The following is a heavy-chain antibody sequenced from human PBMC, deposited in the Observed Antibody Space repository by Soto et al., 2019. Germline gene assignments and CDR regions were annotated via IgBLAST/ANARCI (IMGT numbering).Heavy chain of an antibody. Sequence: EVQLLESGGGLVQPGGSLRLSCAASGFTFSSYAMSWVRQAPGKGLEWVSGISVSGGGTYYADSVKGRFTISRDNSKNTLYLQMNSRRAEDTAIYYCANGHNGYDYWGQGTLVTVSS. CDR1: GFTFSSYA. D-gene: IGHD5-12*01. CDR2: ISVSGGGT. V-gene: IGHV3-23*01. J-gene: IGHJ4*02. CDR3: ANGHNGYDY.